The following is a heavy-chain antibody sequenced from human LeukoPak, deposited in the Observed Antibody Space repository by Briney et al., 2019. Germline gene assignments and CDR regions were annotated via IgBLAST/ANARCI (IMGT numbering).Heavy chain of an antibody. J-gene: IGHJ5*02. CDR1: GGSFSGYY. V-gene: IGHV4-34*01. CDR3: ARGHPVDIVATISGGNRFDP. D-gene: IGHD5-12*01. Sequence: SETLSLTCAVYGGSFSGYYWSWIRQPPGKGLDWNGEINHSGSTNYNPSLKSRVTISVDTSKNQFSLKLSSVTAADTAVYYCARGHPVDIVATISGGNRFDPWGQGTLVTVSS. CDR2: INHSGST.